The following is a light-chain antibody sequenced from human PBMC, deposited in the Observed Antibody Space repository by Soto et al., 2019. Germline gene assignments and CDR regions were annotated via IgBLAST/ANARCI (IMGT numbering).Light chain of an antibody. CDR3: AAWDDSLNGVV. Sequence: QAVVTQPPSASGTPGQRVTISCSGSTSNIGSYTVNWYQQFPGTAPKLLIYSYDQRPSEVPDRFSGSKSGTSASLAISGLQSEDEADYYCAAWDDSLNGVVFGGGTKVTVL. CDR2: SYD. V-gene: IGLV1-44*01. CDR1: TSNIGSYT. J-gene: IGLJ2*01.